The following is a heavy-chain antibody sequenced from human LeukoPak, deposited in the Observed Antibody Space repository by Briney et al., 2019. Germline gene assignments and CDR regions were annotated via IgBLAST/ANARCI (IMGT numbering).Heavy chain of an antibody. CDR1: GDSVSSNSAA. D-gene: IGHD2-15*01. CDR2: TYQRSKWYN. V-gene: IGHV6-1*01. J-gene: IGHJ4*02. Sequence: SQTLSLTCAISGDSVSSNSAAWNWIRQFPSRGLEWLGRTYQRSKWYNDYALSVKSRITINPDTSKNQFSLQLNSVTPEDTAVYYCAREDCSGGSCYGGFDCWGQGTLVTVSS. CDR3: AREDCSGGSCYGGFDC.